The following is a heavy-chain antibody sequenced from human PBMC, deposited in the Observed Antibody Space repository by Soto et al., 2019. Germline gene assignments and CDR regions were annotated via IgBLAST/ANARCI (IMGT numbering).Heavy chain of an antibody. CDR2: INHSGST. CDR1: GGSFSGYY. CDR3: ARLPCLYCSSTSCYGGGYYYYYYMDV. J-gene: IGHJ6*03. Sequence: SETLSLTCAVYGGSFSGYYWSWIRQPPGKGLEWIGEINHSGSTNYNPSLKSRVTISVDTSKNQFSLKLSSVTAADTAVYYCARLPCLYCSSTSCYGGGYYYYYYMDVWGKGTTVT. V-gene: IGHV4-34*01. D-gene: IGHD2-2*01.